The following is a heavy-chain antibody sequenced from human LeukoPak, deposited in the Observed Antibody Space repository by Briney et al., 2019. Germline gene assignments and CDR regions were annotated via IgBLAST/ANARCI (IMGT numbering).Heavy chain of an antibody. CDR1: GGSISSYY. D-gene: IGHD5-12*01. Sequence: SETLSLTCTVSGGSISSYYWSWIRPPPRKGLEWIGYIYYSGSTNYNPSLKSRVTISVDTSKNQFSLKLSSVTAADTAVYYCAAEDLVATIGYWGQGTLVTVSS. V-gene: IGHV4-59*01. J-gene: IGHJ4*02. CDR2: IYYSGST. CDR3: AAEDLVATIGY.